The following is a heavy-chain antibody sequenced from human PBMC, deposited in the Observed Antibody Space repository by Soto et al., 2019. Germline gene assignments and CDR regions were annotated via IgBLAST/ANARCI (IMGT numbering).Heavy chain of an antibody. Sequence: GGSLRLSCAASGFTFSSYGMHWVRQAPGKGLEWVAVIWYDGSNKNYADSVKGRFTISRDNSKNTLYLQMNSLRAEDTAMYYCARYYYDSNGYSFLGYWGQGTLVTVSS. CDR3: ARYYYDSNGYSFLGY. D-gene: IGHD3-22*01. CDR1: GFTFSSYG. CDR2: IWYDGSNK. J-gene: IGHJ4*02. V-gene: IGHV3-33*01.